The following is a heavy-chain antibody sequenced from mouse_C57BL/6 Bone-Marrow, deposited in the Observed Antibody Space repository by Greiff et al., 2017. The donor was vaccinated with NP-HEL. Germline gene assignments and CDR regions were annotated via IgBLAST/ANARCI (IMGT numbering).Heavy chain of an antibody. CDR3: ARIGRDSSGYDYAMDY. CDR2: IWWDDDK. Sequence: QVTLKESGPGILQPSQTLSLTCSFSGFSLSTFGMGVGWIRQPSGKGLEWLAHIWWDDDKYYNQALKSRLTISKDTSKNQVFLKIANVDTADTATYYCARIGRDSSGYDYAMDYWGQGTSVTVSS. V-gene: IGHV8-8*01. J-gene: IGHJ4*01. D-gene: IGHD3-2*02. CDR1: GFSLSTFGMG.